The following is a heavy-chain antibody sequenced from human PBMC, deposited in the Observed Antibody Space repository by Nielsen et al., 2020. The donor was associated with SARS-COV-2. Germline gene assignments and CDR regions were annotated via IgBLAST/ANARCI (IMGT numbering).Heavy chain of an antibody. CDR1: GFSFSLYV. CDR3: ARDGWDRSTDGMDV. V-gene: IGHV3-33*08. D-gene: IGHD1-26*01. Sequence: GESLKISCAASGFSFSLYVMHWVRQAPGKGLEWVAVIWNDGSNKQYADSVKGRFTISRDNFKNTLFLQMNSLRVEDTAVYFCARDGWDRSTDGMDVWGQGTTVTVSS. CDR2: IWNDGSNK. J-gene: IGHJ6*02.